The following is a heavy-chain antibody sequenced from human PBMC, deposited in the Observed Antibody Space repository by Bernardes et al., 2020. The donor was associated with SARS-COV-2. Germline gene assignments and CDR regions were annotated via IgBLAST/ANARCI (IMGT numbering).Heavy chain of an antibody. V-gene: IGHV1-18*01. CDR3: ARDVDGDYGINYYYGMDV. CDR2: ISAYNGNT. D-gene: IGHD4-17*01. Sequence: ASVKVSCKASGYTFTSYGISWVRQAPGQGLEWMGWISAYNGNTNYAQKLQGRVTMTTDTSTSTAYMELRSLRSDDTAVYYCARDVDGDYGINYYYGMDVWGQGTTVTVSS. CDR1: GYTFTSYG. J-gene: IGHJ6*02.